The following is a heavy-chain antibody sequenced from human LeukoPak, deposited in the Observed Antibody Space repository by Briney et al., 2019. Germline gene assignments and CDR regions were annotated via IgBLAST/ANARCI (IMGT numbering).Heavy chain of an antibody. Sequence: GGSLRLSCAVSGFTVSSNYMSWVRQAPGKGLEWVSAISGSGGSTYYADSVKGRFTISRDNSKNTLYLQMNSLRAEDTAVYYCAKSRWLDLFDYWGQGTLVTVSS. J-gene: IGHJ4*02. CDR1: GFTVSSNY. V-gene: IGHV3-23*01. CDR3: AKSRWLDLFDY. D-gene: IGHD6-19*01. CDR2: ISGSGGST.